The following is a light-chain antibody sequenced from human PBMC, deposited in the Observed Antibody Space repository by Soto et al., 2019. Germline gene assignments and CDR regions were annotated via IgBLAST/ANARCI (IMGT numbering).Light chain of an antibody. CDR1: SGSIASNY. J-gene: IGLJ2*01. CDR2: EDN. Sequence: NFMLTQPHSVSESPGKTVTISCTRSSGSIASNYVQWYQQRPGSSPTTVIYEDNQRPSGVPDRFSGSIDSSSNSASLTISGLKTEDEADYYCQSYDSSKKVPVFGGGTKLTVL. CDR3: QSYDSSKKVPV. V-gene: IGLV6-57*01.